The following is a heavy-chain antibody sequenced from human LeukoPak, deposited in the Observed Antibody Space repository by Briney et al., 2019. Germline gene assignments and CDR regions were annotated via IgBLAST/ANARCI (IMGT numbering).Heavy chain of an antibody. V-gene: IGHV3-23*01. J-gene: IGHJ3*02. D-gene: IGHD2-2*01. CDR1: GFTFSSYA. CDR3: AKDRSRYCSSTSCLSAFDI. CDR2: ISGSGGST. Sequence: GGSLRLSCAASGFTFSSYAMSWVRQAPGNGLEWVSAISGSGGSTYYADSVKGRFTISRDNSKNTLYLQMNSLRAEDTAVYYCAKDRSRYCSSTSCLSAFDIWGQGTMVTVSS.